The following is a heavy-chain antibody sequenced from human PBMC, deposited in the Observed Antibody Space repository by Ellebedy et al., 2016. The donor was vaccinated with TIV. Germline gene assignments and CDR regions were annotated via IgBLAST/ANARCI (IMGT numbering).Heavy chain of an antibody. CDR1: GDSISSSSYF. J-gene: IGHJ4*02. D-gene: IGHD4-17*01. Sequence: SETLSLTXSVSGDSISSSSYFWGWIRQPPGKGLDWIGIIYYSGSTYYNSSLNSRVTISIDTSKNQFSLNLSSVTAADTAVYYCARPLRSAVTTSIYFDYWGQGALVTVSS. CDR3: ARPLRSAVTTSIYFDY. CDR2: IYYSGST. V-gene: IGHV4-39*01.